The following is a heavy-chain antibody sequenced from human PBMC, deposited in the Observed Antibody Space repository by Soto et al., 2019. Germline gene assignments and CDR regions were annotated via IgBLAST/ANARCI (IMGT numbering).Heavy chain of an antibody. CDR2: IYHSGST. J-gene: IGHJ5*02. CDR1: GDSSSTGFN. V-gene: IGHV4-38-2*02. D-gene: IGHD3-16*01. Sequence: PSETLSLSCAVSGDSSSTGFNWAGIRQPPGKGLEWIGRIYHSGSTYYNLSLKSRVTISSDASKNQISLKLSSVTAADTALYYCARDWGTGIYPLDPWGHGPMANVS. CDR3: ARDWGTGIYPLDP.